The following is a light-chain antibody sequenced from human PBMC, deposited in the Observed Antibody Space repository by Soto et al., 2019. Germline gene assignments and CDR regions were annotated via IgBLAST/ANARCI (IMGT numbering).Light chain of an antibody. V-gene: IGKV3-11*01. J-gene: IGKJ4*01. CDR2: DAS. Sequence: EIVLTQSPATLSLSPGERATLSCRASQSLNSYLAWFQQKPGQAPRLLLYDASNRATGIPARFSGSGSGTDLTLTLSSLEPADFAVYYCQQRRDWPLTFGGRTKVEIK. CDR3: QQRRDWPLT. CDR1: QSLNSY.